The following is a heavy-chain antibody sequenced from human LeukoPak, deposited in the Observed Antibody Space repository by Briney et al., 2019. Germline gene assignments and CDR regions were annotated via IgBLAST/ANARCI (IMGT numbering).Heavy chain of an antibody. Sequence: LPGGSLRLSCEASGFTFTRSAMTWVRQAPGKGLEWVSLITTSGDTTYYLDSVKGRFTISRDNSMDTLYLQMNSLRAEDTAVYFCAKSVFTRAPGGTLPYYYMDVWGQGTTVTVSS. V-gene: IGHV3-23*01. CDR2: ITTSGDTT. J-gene: IGHJ6*03. CDR3: AKSVFTRAPGGTLPYYYMDV. D-gene: IGHD3-3*01. CDR1: GFTFTRSA.